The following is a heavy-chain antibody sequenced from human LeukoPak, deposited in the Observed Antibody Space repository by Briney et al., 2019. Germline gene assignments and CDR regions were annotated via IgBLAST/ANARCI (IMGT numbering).Heavy chain of an antibody. Sequence: PGWSLPLPCVTSGCSYESRWGKWVRQAPGQGLVWVSRINSDGSSISYADSVKGRFTISRDNAKDTLYLQMNSLRAEDTAVYYCTRDREQQPTYDYWGQGTLVTVSS. D-gene: IGHD6-13*01. CDR3: TRDREQQPTYDY. CDR1: GCSYESRW. V-gene: IGHV3-74*01. CDR2: INSDGSSI. J-gene: IGHJ4*02.